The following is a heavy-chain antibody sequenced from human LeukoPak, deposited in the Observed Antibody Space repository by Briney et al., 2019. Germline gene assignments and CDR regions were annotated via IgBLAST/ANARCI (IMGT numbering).Heavy chain of an antibody. J-gene: IGHJ4*02. CDR3: ARGTGEGYTYGRYYFDY. CDR2: INPNSGVT. D-gene: IGHD5-18*01. Sequence: ASVKVSCKASGYTFTGYYMHWVRQAPGRGLEWMGWINPNSGVTDYAQNFQGRVTMTRDTSISTAYVELSRLRSDDTAVYYCARGTGEGYTYGRYYFDYWGQGTLVTVSS. CDR1: GYTFTGYY. V-gene: IGHV1-2*02.